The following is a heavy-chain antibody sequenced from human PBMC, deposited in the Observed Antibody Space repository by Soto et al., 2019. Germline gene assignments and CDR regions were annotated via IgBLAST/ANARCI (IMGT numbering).Heavy chain of an antibody. CDR3: AKDRVRGRFGEASVDA. CDR2: ITWNTHKI. J-gene: IGHJ3*01. Sequence: EVQLVESGGGLVQPGRSLRLSCAASGFTFDDYAMHWVRQAPGKGLEWVSGITWNTHKIAYADSVEGRFTISRDNAKNSLYLQMNSLRAEDTARYYCAKDRVRGRFGEASVDAWGQGTLVTVSS. CDR1: GFTFDDYA. V-gene: IGHV3-9*01. D-gene: IGHD3-10*01.